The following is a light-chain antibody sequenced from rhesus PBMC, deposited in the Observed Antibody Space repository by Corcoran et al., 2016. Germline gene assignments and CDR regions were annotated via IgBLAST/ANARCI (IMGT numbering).Light chain of an antibody. CDR2: EVN. J-gene: IGLJ1*01. V-gene: IGLV2-19*02. CDR3: SSYAGSSSFYI. CDR1: SSDIGYYND. Sequence: QAAPTQSPSVSGSAGQSVTIFCTGISSDIGYYNDVSWYQHHPGEAPKVMIYEVNKRPPGVSDRFSGSKSGNTASLTISGLQAEDEADYFCSSYAGSSSFYIFGVVTRLTVL.